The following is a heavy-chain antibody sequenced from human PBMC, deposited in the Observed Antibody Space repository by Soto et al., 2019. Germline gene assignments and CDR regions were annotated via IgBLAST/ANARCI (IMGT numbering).Heavy chain of an antibody. CDR3: ASSPRGYCSSTSCRELGNYYGMDV. Sequence: GESLKISCKGSGYSFTSYWISWVRQMPGKGLEWMGRIDPSDSYTNYSPSFQGHVTISADKSISTAYLQWSSLKASDTAMYSCASSPRGYCSSTSCRELGNYYGMDVWGQGTTVTVSS. J-gene: IGHJ6*02. V-gene: IGHV5-10-1*01. CDR1: GYSFTSYW. D-gene: IGHD2-2*01. CDR2: IDPSDSYT.